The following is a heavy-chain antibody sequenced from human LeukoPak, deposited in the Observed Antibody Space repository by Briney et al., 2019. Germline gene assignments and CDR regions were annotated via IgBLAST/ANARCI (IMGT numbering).Heavy chain of an antibody. D-gene: IGHD6-13*01. V-gene: IGHV1-69*01. CDR3: ASPLLLYSSSWYGEFDY. J-gene: IGHJ4*02. CDR1: GGTFSSCA. Sequence: SVKVSCKASGGTFSSCAISWVRQAPGQGLEWMGGIIPIFGTANYAQKFQGRVTITADESTSTAYMELSSLRSEDTAVYYCASPLLLYSSSWYGEFDYWGQGTLVTVSS. CDR2: IIPIFGTA.